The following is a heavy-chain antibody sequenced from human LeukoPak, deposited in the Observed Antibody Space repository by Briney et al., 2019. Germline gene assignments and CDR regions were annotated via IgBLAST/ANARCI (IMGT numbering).Heavy chain of an antibody. CDR1: GGTFSSYA. Sequence: GASVKVSCKASGGTFSSYAISWVRQAPGQGLEWMGGIVPIFGTANYAQKFQGRVTITADESTSTAYMELTSLRFDDTAVYYCARDDEEFGELSWFDPWGQGTLVTVPS. CDR3: ARDDEEFGELSWFDP. J-gene: IGHJ5*02. D-gene: IGHD3-10*01. CDR2: IVPIFGTA. V-gene: IGHV1-69*13.